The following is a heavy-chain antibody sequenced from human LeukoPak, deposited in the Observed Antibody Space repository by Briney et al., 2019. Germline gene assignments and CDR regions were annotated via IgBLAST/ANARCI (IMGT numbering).Heavy chain of an antibody. D-gene: IGHD6-13*01. CDR1: GYSISSGYY. V-gene: IGHV4-38-2*02. J-gene: IGHJ4*02. Sequence: ASETLSLTCTVSGYSISSGYYWGWIRQPPGKGLEWIGSIYHSGSTYYNPSLKSRVTISVDTSKNQFSLKLSSVTAADTAVYYCARELYSSSWYYFDYWGQGTLVTVSS. CDR3: ARELYSSSWYYFDY. CDR2: IYHSGST.